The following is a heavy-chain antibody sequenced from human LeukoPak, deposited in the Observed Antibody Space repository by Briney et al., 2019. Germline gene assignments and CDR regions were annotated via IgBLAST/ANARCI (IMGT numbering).Heavy chain of an antibody. V-gene: IGHV3-30*04. CDR3: FPSNWFDP. CDR2: ISYDGSSK. Sequence: GGSLRLSCAASGFTFSSYVMHWVRQAPGKGLEWVAVISYDGSSKYYADSVKGRFTISRDNSKNTLYLQMNSLRAEDAAVYYCFPSNWFDPWGQGTLVTVSS. CDR1: GFTFSSYV. J-gene: IGHJ5*02.